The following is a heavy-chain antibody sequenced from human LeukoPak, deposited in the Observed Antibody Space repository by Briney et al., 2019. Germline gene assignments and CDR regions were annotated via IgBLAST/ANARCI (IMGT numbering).Heavy chain of an antibody. CDR3: TRGLAAAYDYNWFDS. J-gene: IGHJ5*01. V-gene: IGHV4-34*01. Sequence: SETLSLTCAVYGGSFSNYYWSWIRQPPGKGLEWIGEINHSGSTSYNPSLKSRLAMSVDTSKNQFSLKLTSVTAADTAVYFCTRGLAAAYDYNWFDSWGQGTLVTVSS. D-gene: IGHD5-12*01. CDR2: INHSGST. CDR1: GGSFSNYY.